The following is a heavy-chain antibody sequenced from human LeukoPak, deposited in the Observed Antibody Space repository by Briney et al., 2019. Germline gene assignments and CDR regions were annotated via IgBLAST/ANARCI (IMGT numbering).Heavy chain of an antibody. CDR1: GGSISSSSYY. V-gene: IGHV4-39*01. Sequence: SETLSLTCTVSGGSISSSSYYWGWIRQPRGKGLEWIGSIYYSGSTYYNPSLKSRVTISVDTSKNQFSLKLSSVTAADTAVYYCASFAGTHFDYWGQGTLVTVSS. J-gene: IGHJ4*02. D-gene: IGHD6-13*01. CDR2: IYYSGST. CDR3: ASFAGTHFDY.